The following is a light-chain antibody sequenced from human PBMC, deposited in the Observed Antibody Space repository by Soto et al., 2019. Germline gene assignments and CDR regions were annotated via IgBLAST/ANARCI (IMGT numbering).Light chain of an antibody. CDR2: GTS. J-gene: IGKJ1*01. Sequence: EIVLTQSPGTLSLSPGERATLSCRASQSFTSRSLACYQQKPGLAPRLLISGTSNRAAGIPDRSSGSGSGTDFTLTISRLEPEDFAVYYCQQYDSSPRTFGQGTKVDIK. CDR1: QSFTSRS. CDR3: QQYDSSPRT. V-gene: IGKV3-20*01.